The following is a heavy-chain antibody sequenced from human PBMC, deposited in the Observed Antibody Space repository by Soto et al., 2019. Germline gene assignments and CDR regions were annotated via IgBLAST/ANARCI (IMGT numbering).Heavy chain of an antibody. V-gene: IGHV1-69*13. CDR1: GYTFTGYY. CDR3: ASSYGTSWYGDY. CDR2: IIPIIGTA. Sequence: ASVKVSCKASGYTFTGYYMHRVRQAPGQGLEWMGGIIPIIGTANYAQKFQGRVTITADESTSTVYMEMRSLRSEDTAVYYCASSYGTSWYGDYWGQGTLVTVSS. J-gene: IGHJ4*02. D-gene: IGHD6-19*01.